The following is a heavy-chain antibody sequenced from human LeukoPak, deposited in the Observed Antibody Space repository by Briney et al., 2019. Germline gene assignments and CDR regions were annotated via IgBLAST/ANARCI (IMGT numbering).Heavy chain of an antibody. CDR3: ARVFGGREIGF. D-gene: IGHD3-3*01. V-gene: IGHV1-8*01. J-gene: IGHJ4*02. CDR2: MNPKSGNT. CDR1: GYTFTTYD. Sequence: ASVKVSCKASGYTFTTYDINRVRQATGQGLEWMGWMNPKSGNTAYAQKFQGRVTMTRNTSIDTAYLEMSSLRSEDTAMYYCARVFGGREIGFWGQGTQVTVSS.